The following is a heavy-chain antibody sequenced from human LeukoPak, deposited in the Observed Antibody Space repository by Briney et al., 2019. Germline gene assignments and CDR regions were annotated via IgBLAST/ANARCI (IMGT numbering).Heavy chain of an antibody. J-gene: IGHJ5*02. CDR2: INTYIGKT. V-gene: IGHV1-18*01. CDR1: GYTFTSYG. Sequence: GASVKVSCKASGYTFTSYGISWVRQAPGQGLEWMGWINTYIGKTNYAQKFQGRVTMTADTSTSTAYLELRSLTSDDTAVYFYARHRYFDWLMHTWGQGTLVTVSS. D-gene: IGHD3-9*01. CDR3: ARHRYFDWLMHT.